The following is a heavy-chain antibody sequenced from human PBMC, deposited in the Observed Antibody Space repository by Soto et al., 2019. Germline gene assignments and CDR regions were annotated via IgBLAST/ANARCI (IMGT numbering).Heavy chain of an antibody. V-gene: IGHV3-15*07. D-gene: IGHD3-22*01. CDR2: VKSKTDGGTT. J-gene: IGHJ4*01. CDR1: GFTFSNAR. CDR3: TTDSYITSIIVRFDY. Sequence: GGSLRLSCAASGFTFSNARINWVRQTPGKGLEWVGRVKSKTDGGTTDFAAPVKGRFAISRDDSKNMVYLEMNSLKTEDTAIYYCTTDSYITSIIVRFDYWGHGILVTVSS.